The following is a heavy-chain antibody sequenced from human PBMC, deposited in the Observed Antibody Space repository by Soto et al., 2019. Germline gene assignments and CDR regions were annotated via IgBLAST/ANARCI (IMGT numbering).Heavy chain of an antibody. D-gene: IGHD2-15*01. J-gene: IGHJ6*02. CDR1: GFTFSSYG. CDR3: AKDLVRYCSGGSCYYYGMDV. Sequence: QVQLVESGGGVVQPGRSLRLSCAASGFTFSSYGMHWVRQAPGKGLEWVAVISYDGSNKYYADSVKGRFTIARDNSKNTLYLQMNSLRAEDTAVYYCAKDLVRYCSGGSCYYYGMDVWGQGPTVTVSS. V-gene: IGHV3-30*18. CDR2: ISYDGSNK.